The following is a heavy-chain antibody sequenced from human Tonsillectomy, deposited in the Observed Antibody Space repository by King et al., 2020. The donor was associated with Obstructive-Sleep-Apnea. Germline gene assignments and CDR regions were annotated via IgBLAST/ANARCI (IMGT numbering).Heavy chain of an antibody. V-gene: IGHV1-2*04. Sequence: VQLVGSGAEVKKPGASVKVSCKAAGYTFTDYYMHWVRQAPGQGLEWMGWINPKSGGTHYAQKLQGWVTMTRDTSINTAYMELRRLRYDDTAVYYCARQLSNSWYEKGMDVWGQGTTVTVSS. D-gene: IGHD6-19*01. J-gene: IGHJ6*02. CDR1: GYTFTDYY. CDR3: ARQLSNSWYEKGMDV. CDR2: INPKSGGT.